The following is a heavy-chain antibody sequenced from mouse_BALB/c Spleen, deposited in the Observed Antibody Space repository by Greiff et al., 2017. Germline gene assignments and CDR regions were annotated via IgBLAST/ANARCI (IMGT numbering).Heavy chain of an antibody. CDR2: INPYNDGT. CDR1: GYTFTCLV. V-gene: IGHV1-14*01. Sequence: VQLQQSGPELVKPGASVKMSCTAFGYTFTCLVMHWVEQKPGQGLEWIGYINPYNDGTKYNEKFKGKATLTSDKSSSTAYMELGSLTSEDSAVYYCAKGYYGYDGFAYWGQGTLVTVSA. CDR3: AKGYYGYDGFAY. J-gene: IGHJ3*01. D-gene: IGHD2-2*01.